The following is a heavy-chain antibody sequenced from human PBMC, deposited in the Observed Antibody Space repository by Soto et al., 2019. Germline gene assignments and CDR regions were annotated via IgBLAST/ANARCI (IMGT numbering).Heavy chain of an antibody. CDR1: GYTFTSYG. V-gene: IGHV1-18*01. D-gene: IGHD2-21*01. J-gene: IGHJ4*02. Sequence: ASVKVSCKASGYTFTSYGISWVRQAPGQGLEWMGWISAYNGNTNYAQKLQGRVTMTTDTSTSTAYMELRSLRSDDTAVYYCARDLSGYCGGDCYADYWGQGTLVTVPS. CDR2: ISAYNGNT. CDR3: ARDLSGYCGGDCYADY.